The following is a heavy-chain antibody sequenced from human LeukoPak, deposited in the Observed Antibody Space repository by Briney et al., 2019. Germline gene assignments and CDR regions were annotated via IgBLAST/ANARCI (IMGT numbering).Heavy chain of an antibody. V-gene: IGHV1-24*01. CDR2: FDPEDGET. J-gene: IGHJ4*02. D-gene: IGHD3-22*01. Sequence: ASVKVSCKVSGYTLTELSMHWVRQAPGKGLEWMGGFDPEDGETIYAQKFQGRVTMTEDTSTDTAYMELSSLRSEDTAVYYCATGPPLSYYDSSGYYSYWGQGTLVTVSS. CDR3: ATGPPLSYYDSSGYYSY. CDR1: GYTLTELS.